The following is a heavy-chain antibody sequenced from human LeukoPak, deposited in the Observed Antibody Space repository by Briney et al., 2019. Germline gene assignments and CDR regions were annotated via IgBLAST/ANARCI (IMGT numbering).Heavy chain of an antibody. J-gene: IGHJ6*02. D-gene: IGHD3-3*01. V-gene: IGHV4-28*01. CDR2: IYYSGST. Sequence: KTSETLSLTCAVSGYSISSSNWWGWIRQPPGKGLEWIGYIYYSGSTYYNPSLKSRVTMSVDTSKNQFSLKLSSVTAVDTAVYYCARNPSYDSSRTDVWGQGTTVTVSS. CDR1: GYSISSSNW. CDR3: ARNPSYDSSRTDV.